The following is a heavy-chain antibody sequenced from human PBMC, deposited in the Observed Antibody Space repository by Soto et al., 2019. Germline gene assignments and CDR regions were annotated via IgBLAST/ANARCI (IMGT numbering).Heavy chain of an antibody. V-gene: IGHV4-30-4*01. CDR3: ARGAGYYDSSCYYCFVY. CDR2: IYYSGST. CDR1: GGSLSSGDYY. J-gene: IGHJ4*02. D-gene: IGHD3-22*01. Sequence: PSETPSLTCTVSGGSLSSGDYYWRWIRQPPGKCLEWIVYIYYSGSTYYNPSLKSRVTISVDTSKNQFSLKLSSVTAADTAVYYCARGAGYYDSSCYYCFVYWGQGTLVNVSS.